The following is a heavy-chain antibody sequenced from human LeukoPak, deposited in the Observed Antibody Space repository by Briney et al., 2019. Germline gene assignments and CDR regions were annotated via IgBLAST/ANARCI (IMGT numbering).Heavy chain of an antibody. CDR1: GFTFSSYS. J-gene: IGHJ3*02. CDR2: ISYSGNNK. CDR3: AKDAGGAAAEAFDI. D-gene: IGHD6-13*01. V-gene: IGHV3-30-3*01. Sequence: GGSLRLSCAASGFTFSSYSMHWVRQAPGKGLEWVAVISYSGNNKSYADSVKGRFTISRDNSKNTLYLQMNSLRAEDTAVYYCAKDAGGAAAEAFDIWGQGTMVTVPS.